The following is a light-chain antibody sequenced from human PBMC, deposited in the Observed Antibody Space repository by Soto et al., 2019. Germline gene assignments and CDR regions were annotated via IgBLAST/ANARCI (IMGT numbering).Light chain of an antibody. CDR2: RNN. CDR3: AGWDDSLSGVV. J-gene: IGLJ2*01. Sequence: QSVLTQPPSASGTPGQRVTISCSGSNSNIGSNSVYWYQQLPGTAPKLLIYRNNQRPSGVPDRSSGSKSGTSASLAISGLRSEHEADYYCAGWDDSLSGVVFGGGTKLTVL. CDR1: NSNIGSNS. V-gene: IGLV1-47*01.